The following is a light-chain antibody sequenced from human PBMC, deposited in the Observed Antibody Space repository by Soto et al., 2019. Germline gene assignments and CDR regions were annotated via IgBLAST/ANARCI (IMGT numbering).Light chain of an antibody. Sequence: AIRMTQSPSSLSASTGDRVTITCRASQGISSYLAWYQQKPGKAPKLLIYAASTLQSGVPSRFSGSGSGADFTLTISCLQSEDFATYYCQQYYSYPPTFGGGPKVHI. V-gene: IGKV1-8*01. CDR3: QQYYSYPPT. CDR1: QGISSY. CDR2: AAS. J-gene: IGKJ4*02.